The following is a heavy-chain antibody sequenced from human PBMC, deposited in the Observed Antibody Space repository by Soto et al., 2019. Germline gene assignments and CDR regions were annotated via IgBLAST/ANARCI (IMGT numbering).Heavy chain of an antibody. D-gene: IGHD3-10*01. V-gene: IGHV3-9*01. J-gene: IGHJ5*02. Sequence: GGFLRLSCAASGFTFDDYAMHWVRQAPGKGLEWVSGISWNSGSIGYADSVKARFTISRDNAKNSLYLQMNSLRAEDTALYYCAKGRDGSGSYYSWFDPWGQGTLVTVSS. CDR3: AKGRDGSGSYYSWFDP. CDR1: GFTFDDYA. CDR2: ISWNSGSI.